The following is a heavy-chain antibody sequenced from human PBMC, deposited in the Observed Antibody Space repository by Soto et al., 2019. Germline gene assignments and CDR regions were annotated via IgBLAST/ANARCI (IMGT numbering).Heavy chain of an antibody. J-gene: IGHJ4*02. CDR2: VYYTGST. CDR1: GGSISGSY. V-gene: IGHV4-59*01. D-gene: IGHD6-19*01. Sequence: SETLSLTCRVSGGSISGSYWSWIRQSPGRGLEWLGYVYYTGSTNYSPSLRSRVSISVDTSKNEFSLRLSSVTAADTAVYFCARSVAVPGAHIDYWGQGTQVTVSS. CDR3: ARSVAVPGAHIDY.